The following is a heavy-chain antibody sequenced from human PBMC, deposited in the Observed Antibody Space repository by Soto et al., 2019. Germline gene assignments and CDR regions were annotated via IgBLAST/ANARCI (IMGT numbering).Heavy chain of an antibody. V-gene: IGHV1-3*01. CDR2: INAGNGNT. CDR3: ASRGVVAATGYYYYGIDV. J-gene: IGHJ6*02. CDR1: GYTFTSYA. D-gene: IGHD2-15*01. Sequence: ASVKVSCKASGYTFTSYAMHWVRQAPGQRLEWMGWINAGNGNTKYSQKFQGRVTITRDTSASTAYMELSSLRSEDTAVYYCASRGVVAATGYYYYGIDVWGQGTTVTVSS.